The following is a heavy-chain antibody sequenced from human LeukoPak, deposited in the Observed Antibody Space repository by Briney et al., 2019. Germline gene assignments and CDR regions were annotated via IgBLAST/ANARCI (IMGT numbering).Heavy chain of an antibody. Sequence: GGSLRLSCAVSGITLSNYGMSWVRQAPGKGLEWVAGISDSGGRTNYADSVKGRFTISRDNAKNSLYLQMNSLRAEDTAVYYCVNDIWTPGSEYMDVWGKGTTVTVSS. J-gene: IGHJ6*03. CDR3: VNDIWTPGSEYMDV. V-gene: IGHV3-23*01. CDR1: GITLSNYG. D-gene: IGHD3/OR15-3a*01. CDR2: ISDSGGRT.